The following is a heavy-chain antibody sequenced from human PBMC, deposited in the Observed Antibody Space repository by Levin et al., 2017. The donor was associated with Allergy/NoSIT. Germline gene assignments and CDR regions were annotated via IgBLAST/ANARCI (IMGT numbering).Heavy chain of an antibody. CDR1: GFSLSTGGAG. J-gene: IGHJ4*02. V-gene: IGHV2-5*02. CDR3: AHRDPTQSSSSWYVHPFDY. Sequence: SGPTLVKPTQTLTLTCTFSGFSLSTGGAGVGWIRQPPGKALEWLALIYWDDDKRYSPSLKSRLTITKDTSKNQVVLTMTNMDPVDTATYFWAHRDPTQSSSSWYVHPFDYWGQGTLVTVSS. D-gene: IGHD6-13*01. CDR2: IYWDDDK.